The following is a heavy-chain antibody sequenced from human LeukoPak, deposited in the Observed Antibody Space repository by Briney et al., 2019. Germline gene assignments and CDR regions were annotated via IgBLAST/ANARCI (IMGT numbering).Heavy chain of an antibody. Sequence: PGGSLRLSCAAAGFTLDDYGMSWVRQAPGKGLEWVSGINWNGGSTGYADSVKGRFTISRDNAKNSLYLQMNSLRAEDTALYHCARRFGGYYDSSGSFDYWGQGTLVTVSS. CDR1: GFTLDDYG. D-gene: IGHD3-22*01. CDR2: INWNGGST. J-gene: IGHJ4*02. CDR3: ARRFGGYYDSSGSFDY. V-gene: IGHV3-20*01.